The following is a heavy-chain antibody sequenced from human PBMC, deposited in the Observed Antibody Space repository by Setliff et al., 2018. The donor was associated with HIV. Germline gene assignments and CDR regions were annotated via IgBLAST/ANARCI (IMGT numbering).Heavy chain of an antibody. CDR3: ARVGRIYYFEH. D-gene: IGHD1-26*01. CDR1: GFTFKNYA. Sequence: PWGALRLSCVASGFTFKNYAMNWVRQAPGRGLEWVSHVGGGRFETYYADSVQGRFTVSRDDSKNSLFLDMNSLRDDDSAVYYCARVGRIYYFEHWGQGTVVTVSS. CDR2: VGGGRFET. V-gene: IGHV3-23*01. J-gene: IGHJ4*02.